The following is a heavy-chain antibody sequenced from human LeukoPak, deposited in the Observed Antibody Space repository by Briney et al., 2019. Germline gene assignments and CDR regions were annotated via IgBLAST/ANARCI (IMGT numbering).Heavy chain of an antibody. CDR2: ISYDGSNK. CDR3: AIVATISY. J-gene: IGHJ4*02. Sequence: PGGSLRLSCAASGFTFSSYGMHWVRQAPGKGLEWVAVISYDGSNKYYADSVKGRFTISRDNSKNTLYLQMNSLRAEDTAVYYCAIVATISYWGQGTLVTVSS. D-gene: IGHD5-12*01. V-gene: IGHV3-30*03. CDR1: GFTFSSYG.